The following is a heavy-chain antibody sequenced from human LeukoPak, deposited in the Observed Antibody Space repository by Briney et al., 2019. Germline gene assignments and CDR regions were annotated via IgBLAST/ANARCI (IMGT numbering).Heavy chain of an antibody. CDR1: GGSISSGGYY. CDR3: ARVARRQLRYFDWPNPPPYYYYGMDV. CDR2: IYHSGST. D-gene: IGHD3-9*01. Sequence: SETLSLTCTVSGGSISSGGYYWSWIRQPPGKGLEWIGYIYHSGSTYYNPSLKSRVTISVDRSKNQFSLKLSSVTAADTAVYYCARVARRQLRYFDWPNPPPYYYYGMDVWGQGTTVTVSS. J-gene: IGHJ6*02. V-gene: IGHV4-30-2*01.